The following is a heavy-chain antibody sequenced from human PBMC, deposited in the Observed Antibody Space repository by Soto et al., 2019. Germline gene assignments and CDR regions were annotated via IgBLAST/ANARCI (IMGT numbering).Heavy chain of an antibody. CDR3: AREGYCSGGSCYSKTYYYYYMDV. V-gene: IGHV1-8*01. J-gene: IGHJ6*03. D-gene: IGHD2-15*01. Sequence: ASVKVSCKASGYTFTSYDINWVRQATGQGLEWMGWMNPNSGNTGYAQKFQGRVTMTRNTSISTAYMELSSLRSEDTAVYYCAREGYCSGGSCYSKTYYYYYMDVWGKGTTVTVSS. CDR2: MNPNSGNT. CDR1: GYTFTSYD.